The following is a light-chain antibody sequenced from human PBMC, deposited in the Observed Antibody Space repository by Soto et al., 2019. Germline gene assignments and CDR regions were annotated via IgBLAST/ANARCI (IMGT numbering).Light chain of an antibody. V-gene: IGKV1-6*01. CDR1: QGIRND. Sequence: AIQMTQSPSSLSASVGDRLIITCRASQGIRNDVGWYQQKPGKAPELLIYAASSLQTGVPSRFSGSGSGTDFTLTISSLQPEDFATYYCLQDYSYPLTFGQGTRLEIK. CDR3: LQDYSYPLT. J-gene: IGKJ5*01. CDR2: AAS.